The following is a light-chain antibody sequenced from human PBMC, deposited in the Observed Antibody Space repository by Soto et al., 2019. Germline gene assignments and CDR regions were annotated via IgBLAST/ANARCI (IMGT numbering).Light chain of an antibody. V-gene: IGKV3-11*01. CDR2: DAS. Sequence: ELVLTQSPATLSLSPGERATLSCRASQSVSSSLAWYQQKPGQAPRLLISDASNRATGVPARFSGSGSGTDFTPTISSLEPVDFAVYYCQQRKTFGGGTKVEIK. CDR3: QQRKT. CDR1: QSVSSS. J-gene: IGKJ4*01.